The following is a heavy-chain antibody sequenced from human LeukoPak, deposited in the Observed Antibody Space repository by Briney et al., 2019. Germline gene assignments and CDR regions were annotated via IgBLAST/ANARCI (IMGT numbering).Heavy chain of an antibody. Sequence: GGSLRLSCAASGFTFSSYTMNWVRQAPGKGLEWVSSISTSSSYIYYADSVKGRFTISRDNAKNSLYLQMNSLRAEDTAVYYCARDLGGAGYWGQGTLVTVSS. CDR1: GFTFSSYT. V-gene: IGHV3-21*01. J-gene: IGHJ4*02. CDR3: ARDLGGAGY. CDR2: ISTSSSYI. D-gene: IGHD3-16*01.